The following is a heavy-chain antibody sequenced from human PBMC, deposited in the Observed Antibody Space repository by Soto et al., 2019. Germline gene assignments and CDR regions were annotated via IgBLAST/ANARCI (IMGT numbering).Heavy chain of an antibody. Sequence: GASVKVSCKASGYTFTGYYIHWVRQAPGQGLEWMGWINPNSGGTNYAQKFQGWVTMTRDTSISTAYMELSRLRSDDTAVYYCARSRDLESGSYQLDAFDIWGQGTMVTVSS. CDR1: GYTFTGYY. V-gene: IGHV1-2*04. J-gene: IGHJ3*02. D-gene: IGHD1-26*01. CDR2: INPNSGGT. CDR3: ARSRDLESGSYQLDAFDI.